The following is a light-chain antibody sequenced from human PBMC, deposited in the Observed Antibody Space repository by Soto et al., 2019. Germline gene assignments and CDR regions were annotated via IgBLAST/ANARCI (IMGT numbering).Light chain of an antibody. CDR2: GAS. J-gene: IGKJ5*01. Sequence: EIVMTQSPATLSVSLVERATVPCISSQFVSSNLAWYQQKPGQAPRLLIYGASTRATGIPARFSGSGSGTEFTLTISNLQSEDFAVYFCQQYHNWPPITFGQGTRLEIK. V-gene: IGKV3D-15*01. CDR3: QQYHNWPPIT. CDR1: QFVSSN.